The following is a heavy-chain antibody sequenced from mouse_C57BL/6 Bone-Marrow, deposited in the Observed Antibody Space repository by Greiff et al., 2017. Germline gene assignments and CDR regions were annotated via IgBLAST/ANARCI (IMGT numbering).Heavy chain of an antibody. V-gene: IGHV2-6*01. CDR2: IWGVGST. D-gene: IGHD1-1*01. CDR1: GFSLTSYG. Sequence: VKLVESGPGLVAPSQSLSITCTVSGFSLTSYGVDWVRQSPGKGLEWLGVIWGVGSTNYNSALKSRLSISKDNSKSQVFLKMNSLQTDDTAMYYCASPYYYGSSGAMDDWGQGTSVTVSS. CDR3: ASPYYYGSSGAMDD. J-gene: IGHJ4*01.